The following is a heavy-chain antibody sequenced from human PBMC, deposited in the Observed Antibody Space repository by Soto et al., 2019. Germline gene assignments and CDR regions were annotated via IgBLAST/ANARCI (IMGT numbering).Heavy chain of an antibody. D-gene: IGHD2-21*02. J-gene: IGHJ5*02. Sequence: QLQLQESGPGLVKPSETLSLTCTVSGGSISSSSYYWGWIRQPPGKGLEWIGSIYYSGSTYYNPSLKSRVTISVDTSKIQFSLKLSSVTAADTAVYYCARPIVVVTAPSESWFDPWGQGTLVTVSS. CDR2: IYYSGST. CDR3: ARPIVVVTAPSESWFDP. CDR1: GGSISSSSYY. V-gene: IGHV4-39*01.